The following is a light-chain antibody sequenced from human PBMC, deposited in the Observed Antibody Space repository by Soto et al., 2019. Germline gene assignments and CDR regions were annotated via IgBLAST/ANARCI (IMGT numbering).Light chain of an antibody. CDR1: QSVTSTF. CDR3: QQYKT. Sequence: ESVLTQSPCTLSFSPWERSTLSCRASQSVTSTFLAWYQHKPGQAPRLLIYGVSKRATGIPDRFSASGSGTDFTLTISRLEPEDSAVYYCQQYKTFGQGTKVDIK. V-gene: IGKV3-20*01. CDR2: GVS. J-gene: IGKJ1*01.